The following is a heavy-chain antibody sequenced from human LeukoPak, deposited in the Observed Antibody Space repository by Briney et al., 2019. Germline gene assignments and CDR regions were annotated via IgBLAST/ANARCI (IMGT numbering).Heavy chain of an antibody. Sequence: PGGSLRLSCAASGFTLSSRWMMWVRQAPGEGLEWMTNINRDGSEKNYVDSVKGRFTITRDNAENSLYLQMNSLKVEDSAIYYCATYDSWSGYNIAYWGQGTLVTVSS. CDR2: INRDGSEK. D-gene: IGHD3-3*01. J-gene: IGHJ4*02. CDR1: GFTLSSRW. V-gene: IGHV3-7*03. CDR3: ATYDSWSGYNIAY.